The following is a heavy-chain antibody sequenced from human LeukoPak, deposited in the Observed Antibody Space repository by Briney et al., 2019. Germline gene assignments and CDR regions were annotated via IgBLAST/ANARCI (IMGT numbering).Heavy chain of an antibody. Sequence: PGGSLRLSCAASGFTVSSNYMSWVRQAPGKGLEWVSVIYSGGGTYTADSVKGRFTISRDNSKNTLDLQMNSLRAEDTAVYYCARYYYGSGSLDYWGQGTLVTVSS. J-gene: IGHJ4*02. V-gene: IGHV3-66*01. CDR3: ARYYYGSGSLDY. CDR1: GFTVSSNY. CDR2: IYSGGGT. D-gene: IGHD3-10*01.